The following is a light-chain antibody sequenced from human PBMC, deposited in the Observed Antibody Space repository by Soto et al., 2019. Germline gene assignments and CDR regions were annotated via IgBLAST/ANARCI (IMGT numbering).Light chain of an antibody. CDR1: QSVSSNY. J-gene: IGKJ2*01. CDR3: QQYGSSQYT. CDR2: GAS. V-gene: IGKV3-20*01. Sequence: EVVFTQSPGTLSLSPGERATLSCRASQSVSSNYLAWFQQKPGQAPRLLIYGASSRATGIPDTFSGSGSGTDFTLTISRLEPEDSAVYYCQQYGSSQYTFGQGTKLEIK.